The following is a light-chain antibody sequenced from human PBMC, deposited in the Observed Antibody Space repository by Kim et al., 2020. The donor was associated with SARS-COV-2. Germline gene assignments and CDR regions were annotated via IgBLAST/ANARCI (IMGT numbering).Light chain of an antibody. CDR2: GAS. J-gene: IGKJ4*02. CDR3: QQYGSSPHT. Sequence: ENVLTQSPGTLSLSPGEAATLSCRASQTVGRNFLAWYQQKPGQTPRLFIYGASNRATGIPDRFRGSGSGTDFTLTISRLEPEDSAVYYCQQYGSSPHTFGGGTKVDIK. CDR1: QTVGRNF. V-gene: IGKV3-20*01.